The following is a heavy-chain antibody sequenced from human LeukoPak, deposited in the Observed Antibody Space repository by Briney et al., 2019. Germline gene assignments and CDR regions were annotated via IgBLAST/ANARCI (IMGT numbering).Heavy chain of an antibody. D-gene: IGHD6-19*01. J-gene: IGHJ4*02. Sequence: SETLSLTCAVYGVSFSSYYWSWIRQPPGKGLEWIGEINHSGSNNYNPSLKSRVTISVDTSKNQFSLKLSSVTAADTAVYYCARGPEAVAGDLDYWGQGTLVTVS. CDR2: INHSGSN. V-gene: IGHV4-34*01. CDR1: GVSFSSYY. CDR3: ARGPEAVAGDLDY.